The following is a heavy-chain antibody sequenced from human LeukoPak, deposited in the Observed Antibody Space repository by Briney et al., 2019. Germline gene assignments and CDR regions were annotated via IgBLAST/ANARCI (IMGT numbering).Heavy chain of an antibody. CDR2: VNGSGDTT. V-gene: IGHV3-23*01. J-gene: IGHJ4*02. CDR3: AKGLRAVAGRGPFDY. D-gene: IGHD6-19*01. Sequence: GGFLRRSCAAAGFICSNYAMSWVGQAPGKGPEWVSAVNGSGDTTYYADSVKGRFTISRDNSKNTMYLEMNSLRAEDTAVYYCAKGLRAVAGRGPFDYWGQGTLVTVSS. CDR1: GFICSNYA.